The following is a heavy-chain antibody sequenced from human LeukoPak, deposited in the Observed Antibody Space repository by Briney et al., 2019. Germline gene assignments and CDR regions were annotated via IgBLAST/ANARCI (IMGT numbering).Heavy chain of an antibody. Sequence: SETLSLTCTVSGGSISSYYWSWIRQPAGKGLEWIGRIYTSGSTNYNPSLKSRVTMSVDTSKNQFSLKLSSVTAADTAVYYCARVSCSSTSCYKGLDAFDIWGQGQWSPSLQ. CDR3: ARVSCSSTSCYKGLDAFDI. V-gene: IGHV4-4*07. J-gene: IGHJ3*02. CDR1: GGSISSYY. D-gene: IGHD2-2*02. CDR2: IYTSGST.